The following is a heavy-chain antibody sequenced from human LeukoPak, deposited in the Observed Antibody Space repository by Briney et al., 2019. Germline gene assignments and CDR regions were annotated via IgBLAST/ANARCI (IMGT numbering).Heavy chain of an antibody. V-gene: IGHV4-39*07. J-gene: IGHJ4*02. CDR1: SASISSSRYY. CDR2: ISYSGTT. CDR3: ASRSVPYSGSYEDY. Sequence: SETLSLTCTVSSASISSSRYYWGWIRQPPGKGLEWIGSISYSGTTYYNPSLKSRGSISVDTSRNQFSLKLSSVTAADTAVYYCASRSVPYSGSYEDYWGQGTLVTVSS. D-gene: IGHD1-26*01.